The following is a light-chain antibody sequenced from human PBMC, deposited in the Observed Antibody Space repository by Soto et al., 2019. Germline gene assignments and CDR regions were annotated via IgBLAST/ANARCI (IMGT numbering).Light chain of an antibody. CDR1: QSLLHSNGYNC. Sequence: DIVMTQSPLSLPVTPGEPASISCRSSQSLLHSNGYNCLDWYLQKPGQSPQLLIYLGSTRASGGPDRFSGSGSGTDFTLKLSRVEAEDVGVYYCMQALQTPLTFGGGTKVEIK. CDR2: LGS. CDR3: MQALQTPLT. V-gene: IGKV2-28*01. J-gene: IGKJ4*01.